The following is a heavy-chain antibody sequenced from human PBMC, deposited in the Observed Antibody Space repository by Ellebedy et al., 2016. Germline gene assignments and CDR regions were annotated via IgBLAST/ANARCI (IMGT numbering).Heavy chain of an antibody. Sequence: ASVKVSCKASGYTFTTYGISWVRQAPGQGLEWMGWIGTYNGNTKHAQNFQGRVTMTTDTSTSTAYMELRSLRSDDTAVYYCARDQWGAGGVVVYWGQGTLVTVSS. J-gene: IGHJ4*02. D-gene: IGHD2-15*01. V-gene: IGHV1-18*04. CDR3: ARDQWGAGGVVVY. CDR2: IGTYNGNT. CDR1: GYTFTTYG.